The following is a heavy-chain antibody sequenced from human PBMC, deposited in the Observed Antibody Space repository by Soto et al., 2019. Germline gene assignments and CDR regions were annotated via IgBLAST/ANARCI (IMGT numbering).Heavy chain of an antibody. CDR3: TKVGGLYDFWSGPLHFDL. CDR1: GFIFDDFA. J-gene: IGHJ4*02. V-gene: IGHV3-9*01. Sequence: EGQLVESGGGFVQPGRSLRLSCAGSGFIFDDFALHWVRQAPGKGLEWVSRISWNSDSIGYADAVKGRFTISRDNAKNSLYLQMNSLRVEDTALYYCTKVGGLYDFWSGPLHFDLWGQGTLVTVSS. D-gene: IGHD3-3*01. CDR2: ISWNSDSI.